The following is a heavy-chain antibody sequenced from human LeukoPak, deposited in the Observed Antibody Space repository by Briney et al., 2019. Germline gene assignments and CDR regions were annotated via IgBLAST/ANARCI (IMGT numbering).Heavy chain of an antibody. J-gene: IGHJ4*02. CDR2: ISSEAYGGTT. CDR3: TRDTGSSGYYPYFDY. D-gene: IGHD3-22*01. CDR1: GFTFGDYA. V-gene: IGHV3-49*04. Sequence: PGGSLRLSCTAAGFTFGDYARSGGRQAAGKGVEWGGFISSEAYGGTTEYAASVKGRFTISRDDSKSIAYRQMNTLKTDDTAVYYCTRDTGSSGYYPYFDYWGQGTLVTVSS.